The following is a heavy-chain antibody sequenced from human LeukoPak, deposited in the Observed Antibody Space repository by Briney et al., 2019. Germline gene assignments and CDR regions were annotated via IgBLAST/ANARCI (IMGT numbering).Heavy chain of an antibody. CDR2: ISYDGSNK. V-gene: IGHV3-30*04. CDR3: AKDISVLDAFDI. J-gene: IGHJ3*02. Sequence: PGRSLRLSCTASGFTFSNYAMHWVRQAPGKGLEWVAVISYDGSNKYYADSVKGRFTISRDNSKNTLYLQMNSLRAEDTAVYYCAKDISVLDAFDIWGQGAMVTVSS. CDR1: GFTFSNYA.